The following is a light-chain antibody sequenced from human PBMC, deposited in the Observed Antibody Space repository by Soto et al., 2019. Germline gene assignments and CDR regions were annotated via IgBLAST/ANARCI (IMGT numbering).Light chain of an antibody. CDR2: SNN. CDR3: AAWDDSLNGVV. Sequence: QSVLTQPPSASGTPGQRVTISCSGSSSNIGSNTVNWYQQLPGTAPKLLIYSNNQRPSGVPARFSGSKSATSASLAISGLQSEDEADYYCAAWDDSLNGVVFGGGTKVTVL. CDR1: SSNIGSNT. V-gene: IGLV1-44*01. J-gene: IGLJ2*01.